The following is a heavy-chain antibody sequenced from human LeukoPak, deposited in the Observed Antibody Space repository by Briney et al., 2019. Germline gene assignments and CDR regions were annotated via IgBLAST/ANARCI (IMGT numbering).Heavy chain of an antibody. J-gene: IGHJ4*02. CDR3: ARGLFGYYGSGSYYY. Sequence: KPGGSLRLSCAASGFTFSSYSMNWVRQAPGKGLEWVSSISSSSSYIYYADSVKGRFTISRDNAKNSLYLQMNSLRAEDTAVYYCARGLFGYYGSGSYYYWGQGTLVTVSS. V-gene: IGHV3-21*01. CDR2: ISSSSSYI. CDR1: GFTFSSYS. D-gene: IGHD3-10*01.